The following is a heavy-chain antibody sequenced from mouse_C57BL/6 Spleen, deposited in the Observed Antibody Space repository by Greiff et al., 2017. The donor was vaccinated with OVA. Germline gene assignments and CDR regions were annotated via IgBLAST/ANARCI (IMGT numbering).Heavy chain of an antibody. CDR2: INPSNGGT. Sequence: QVQLQQPGTELVKPGASVKLSCKASGYTFTSYWMHWVKQRPGQGLEWIGNINPSNGGTNYNEKFKSKATLTVDKSSSTAYMQLSSLTSEYSAVXYCARDYYGSSFLDYWGQGTTLTVSS. J-gene: IGHJ2*01. CDR1: GYTFTSYW. V-gene: IGHV1-53*01. D-gene: IGHD1-1*01. CDR3: ARDYYGSSFLDY.